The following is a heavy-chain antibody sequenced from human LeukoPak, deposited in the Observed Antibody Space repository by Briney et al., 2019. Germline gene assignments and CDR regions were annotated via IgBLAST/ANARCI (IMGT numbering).Heavy chain of an antibody. CDR2: MSPNSGDT. D-gene: IGHD4-17*01. CDR1: GYTFTSYD. J-gene: IGHJ6*02. CDR3: AVGGYGDYGSYYYYGMDV. V-gene: IGHV1-8*01. Sequence: ASVKVSCKASGYTFTSYDFNWVRQATGQRPEWMGWMSPNSGDTGYAQKFQDRVTMTRNTSISTAYMELSSLRSDDTAVYYCAVGGYGDYGSYYYYGMDVWGQGTTVTVSS.